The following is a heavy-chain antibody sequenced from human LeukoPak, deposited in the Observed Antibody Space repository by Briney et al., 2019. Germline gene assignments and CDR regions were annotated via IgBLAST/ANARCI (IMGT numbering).Heavy chain of an antibody. V-gene: IGHV3-74*01. D-gene: IGHD1-1*01. CDR1: GFTFSNHW. CDR3: ARDLTWNQVDY. Sequence: QPGGSLRLSCAASGFTFSNHWMHWVRRAPGKGPMWISRINTDETITTYADSVKGRFTISRDNAKNTLYLQMNNLRAEDTAVYYCARDLTWNQVDYWGQGALVTVSS. J-gene: IGHJ4*02. CDR2: INTDETIT.